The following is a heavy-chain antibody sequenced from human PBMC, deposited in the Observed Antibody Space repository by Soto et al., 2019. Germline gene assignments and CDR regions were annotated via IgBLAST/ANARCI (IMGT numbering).Heavy chain of an antibody. Sequence: PGGSLRLSCAASGFTLDDYAMHWVRQAPGKGLEWVANISGDGSERDSVDSVRGRFTISRDNAENSLYLQMNSLRAEDTAVYYCVRGGTNFAYWGQGKLVTVSS. D-gene: IGHD1-7*01. J-gene: IGHJ4*02. CDR3: VRGGTNFAY. CDR1: GFTLDDYA. V-gene: IGHV3-7*05. CDR2: ISGDGSER.